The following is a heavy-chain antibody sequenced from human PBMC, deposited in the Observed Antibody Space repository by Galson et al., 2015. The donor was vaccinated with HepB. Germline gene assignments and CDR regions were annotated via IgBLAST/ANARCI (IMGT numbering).Heavy chain of an antibody. J-gene: IGHJ4*02. CDR1: GFTFNRYA. V-gene: IGHV3-48*01. CDR3: ARVHNSGYYDDDY. CDR2: ISSSSSTI. Sequence: SLRLSCAASGFTFNRYAMNWVRQAPGKGLEWVSYISSSSSTIYYADSVKGRFTISRDNAKSSLYLQMNSLRAEDTAVYYCARVHNSGYYDDDYWGQGTLVTVSS. D-gene: IGHD3-22*01.